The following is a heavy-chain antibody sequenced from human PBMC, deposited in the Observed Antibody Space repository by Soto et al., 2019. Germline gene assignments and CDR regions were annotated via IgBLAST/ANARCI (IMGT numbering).Heavy chain of an antibody. CDR3: ARADTNNWASALFDP. Sequence: QVQLQESGPGLVKPSETLSLTCSVSGGSISSYHWSCIRHPPGKGLEWIGYIYNSGRTNYNPALRSRVTLSFDTSKNQFSLRLTSVTAADTAVYYCARADTNNWASALFDPCGHGTLDTVSS. D-gene: IGHD1-1*01. J-gene: IGHJ5*02. V-gene: IGHV4-59*01. CDR2: IYNSGRT. CDR1: GGSISSYH.